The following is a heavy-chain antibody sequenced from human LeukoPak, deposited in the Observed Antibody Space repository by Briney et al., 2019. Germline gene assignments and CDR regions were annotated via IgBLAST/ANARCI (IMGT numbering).Heavy chain of an antibody. CDR1: GYTFTSYD. Sequence: ASVKVSCKASGYTFTSYDINWVRQATGQGLEWMGWMNPNSGNTGYAQKFQGRVTMTRNTSISTAYMELSSLRSEDTAVYYCARGRGYSGYVDFDYWGQGTLVTVSS. D-gene: IGHD5-12*01. CDR2: MNPNSGNT. CDR3: ARGRGYSGYVDFDY. V-gene: IGHV1-8*01. J-gene: IGHJ4*02.